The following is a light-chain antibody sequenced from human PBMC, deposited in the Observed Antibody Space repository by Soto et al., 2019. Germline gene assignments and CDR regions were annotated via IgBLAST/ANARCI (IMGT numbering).Light chain of an antibody. V-gene: IGKV1-27*01. J-gene: IGKJ1*01. CDR3: QMYNSALWT. CDR2: AAS. CDR1: QGISNY. Sequence: DIQMTQSPSSLSASVGDRVTITCRASQGISNYLAWYHQKPGKVPKLLIYAASTLQSGVPYRFSGSGSGTDFTLTISSLEPEDVATYYCQMYNSALWTFGQGTKVEIK.